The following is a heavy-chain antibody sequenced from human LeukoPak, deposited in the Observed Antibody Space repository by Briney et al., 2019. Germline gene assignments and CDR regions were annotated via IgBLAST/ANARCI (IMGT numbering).Heavy chain of an antibody. CDR1: GYTFTGYY. V-gene: IGHV1-2*02. D-gene: IGHD6-13*01. CDR3: ARGRVRAAAGTWFDP. Sequence: ASVKVSCKASGYTFTGYYMHWVRQTPGQGLEWMGWINPNSGGTNYAQKFQGRVTMTRDTSIRTAYMELSRLRSDDTAVYYCARGRVRAAAGTWFDPWGQGTLVTVSS. J-gene: IGHJ5*02. CDR2: INPNSGGT.